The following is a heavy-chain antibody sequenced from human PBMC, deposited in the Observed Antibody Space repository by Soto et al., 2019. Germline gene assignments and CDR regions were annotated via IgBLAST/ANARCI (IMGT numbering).Heavy chain of an antibody. CDR1: GYSFSSYW. J-gene: IGHJ6*02. CDR3: ARQGSSYLYYYGMDV. D-gene: IGHD6-13*01. Sequence: GESLKISCKGSGYSFSSYWIGWVRQMPGKGLEWMGIIYPGDSDTRYSPSSQGQVTISADKSISTAYLQWSSLKASDTAMYYCARQGSSYLYYYGMDVWGQGTTVTVSS. CDR2: IYPGDSDT. V-gene: IGHV5-51*01.